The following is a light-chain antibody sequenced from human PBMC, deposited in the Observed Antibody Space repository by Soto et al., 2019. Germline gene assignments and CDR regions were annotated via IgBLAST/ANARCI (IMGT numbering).Light chain of an antibody. CDR3: QQYHTYPST. J-gene: IGKJ3*01. CDR2: AAS. Sequence: DIQMTQSPSSLSASVGDRVTITCRATQDISNYLAWFQQKPGRPPKSLIYAASSLQSGVPSKFSGSGSGTDFTLTISSLQPEDFATNFCQQYHTYPSTFGPGTKVDIK. CDR1: QDISNY. V-gene: IGKV1-16*02.